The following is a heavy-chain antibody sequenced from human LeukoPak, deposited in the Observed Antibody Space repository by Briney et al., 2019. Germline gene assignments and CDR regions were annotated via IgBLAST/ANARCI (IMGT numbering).Heavy chain of an antibody. CDR2: ISSSGSTI. V-gene: IGHV3-48*03. D-gene: IGHD2-21*02. Sequence: PGGSLRLSCAASGFTFSSYEMNWVRQAPGKGLEWVSYISSSGSTIYYADSVKGRFTISRDNAKNSLYLQMNSLRAEDTAVYYCARDPRGYCGGDCYPYYFDYWGQGTLVTVSS. J-gene: IGHJ4*02. CDR3: ARDPRGYCGGDCYPYYFDY. CDR1: GFTFSSYE.